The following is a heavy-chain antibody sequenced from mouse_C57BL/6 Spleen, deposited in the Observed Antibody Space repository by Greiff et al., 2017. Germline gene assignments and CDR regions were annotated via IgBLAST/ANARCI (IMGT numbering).Heavy chain of an antibody. D-gene: IGHD3-2*02. Sequence: QVQLQQPGAGLVRPWSSVTLSCKASGYTFTSYWVHWVRQRPIQGLEWIGNIDPSDSETHYNPKFKDKDTLTVDKSSITAYMQLSILTSEDSAVYYCARMGQAYDAMDYWGQGTSVTGSS. J-gene: IGHJ4*01. CDR1: GYTFTSYW. V-gene: IGHV1-52*01. CDR2: IDPSDSET. CDR3: ARMGQAYDAMDY.